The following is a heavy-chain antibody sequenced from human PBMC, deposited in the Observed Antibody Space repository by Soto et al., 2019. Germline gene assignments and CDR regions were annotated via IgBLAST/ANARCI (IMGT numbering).Heavy chain of an antibody. CDR1: GFTFSDYY. CDR2: ISSSSSYT. Sequence: QVQLVASGGGLVKPGGSLRLSCAASGFTFSDYYMSWIRQAPGKGLEWVSYISSSSSYTNYADSVKGRFTISRDNAKNSLYLQMNSLRAEDTDVYYCASVIVYGITNWYFDIWGRGTLVTVSS. CDR3: ASVIVYGITNWYFDI. D-gene: IGHD1-20*01. J-gene: IGHJ2*01. V-gene: IGHV3-11*05.